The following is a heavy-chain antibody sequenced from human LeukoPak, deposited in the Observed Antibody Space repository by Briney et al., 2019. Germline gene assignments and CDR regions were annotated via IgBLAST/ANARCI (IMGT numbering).Heavy chain of an antibody. CDR2: IYYSGST. Sequence: PSETLSLTCTVSGGSVSSSGYYWGWIRQPPEKGLEWIGSIYYSGSTYYNPPLKSRVTISVDTSKNQFSLKLRFVTAADTAVYYCARVRCSGGSCPYYYYYYYMDVWGKGTTVTVSS. D-gene: IGHD2-15*01. V-gene: IGHV4-39*07. J-gene: IGHJ6*03. CDR1: GGSVSSSGYY. CDR3: ARVRCSGGSCPYYYYYYYMDV.